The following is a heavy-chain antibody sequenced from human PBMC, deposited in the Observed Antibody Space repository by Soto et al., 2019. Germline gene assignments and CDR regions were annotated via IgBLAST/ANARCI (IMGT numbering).Heavy chain of an antibody. D-gene: IGHD2-2*01. Sequence: GGSLRLSCVASGFSFSNYGMHWVRQAPGKGLEWVAFVSSDGNNKCYAESVKGRFTISRDNAKNTLYLQVDRLTVDDTAVYYCAKDRVIQLLPIWPDPWGQGTLVTVSS. CDR1: GFSFSNYG. J-gene: IGHJ5*02. CDR2: VSSDGNNK. CDR3: AKDRVIQLLPIWPDP. V-gene: IGHV3-30*18.